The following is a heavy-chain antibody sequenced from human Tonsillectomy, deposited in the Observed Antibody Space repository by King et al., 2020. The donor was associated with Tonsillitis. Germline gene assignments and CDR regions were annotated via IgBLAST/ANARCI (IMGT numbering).Heavy chain of an antibody. Sequence: VQLQQWGAGLLKPSETLSLTCAVYGGSLSGYYWSCIRQPPGKGLDWIGEINHSGSTNYNPSLKSRVTISAETSKNQFSLKLSSVTAAATARYYCARGASGFFYDTSGARSYYMDVWGKGTTVTVSS. CDR2: INHSGST. V-gene: IGHV4-34*01. J-gene: IGHJ6*03. CDR3: ARGASGFFYDTSGARSYYMDV. CDR1: GGSLSGYY. D-gene: IGHD3-22*01.